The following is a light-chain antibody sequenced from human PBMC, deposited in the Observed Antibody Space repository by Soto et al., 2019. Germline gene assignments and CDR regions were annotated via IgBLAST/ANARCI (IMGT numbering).Light chain of an antibody. V-gene: IGKV3D-15*01. Sequence: EIGMTQSPATLSVSPLERGALSCMASESINFILAWYQQKPGQAPRLLIYDASTRATGIPARFSGSGSGTEFTLTISSLQSEDFAVYYCQQYNKWPPETFGPGTKVDIK. CDR2: DAS. CDR3: QQYNKWPPET. CDR1: ESINFI. J-gene: IGKJ3*01.